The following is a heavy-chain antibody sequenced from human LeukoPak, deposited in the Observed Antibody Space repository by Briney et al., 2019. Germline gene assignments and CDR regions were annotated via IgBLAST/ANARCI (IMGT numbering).Heavy chain of an antibody. D-gene: IGHD5-24*01. V-gene: IGHV3-23*01. CDR1: GFTFSSYG. CDR3: AKAGVELATISPFDI. Sequence: GGSLRLSCAASGFTFSSYGMSWVRQAPGKGLEWVSVISGSGGHTYYADSVKGRFTVSRDNSKETLYLQMNSLTAEDTAVYYCAKAGVELATISPFDIWGQGSMVTVSS. J-gene: IGHJ3*02. CDR2: ISGSGGHT.